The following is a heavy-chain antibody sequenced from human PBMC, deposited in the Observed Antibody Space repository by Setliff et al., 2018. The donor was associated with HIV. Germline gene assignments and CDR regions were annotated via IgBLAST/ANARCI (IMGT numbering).Heavy chain of an antibody. CDR3: ARISDLGVTLNQPYLDN. V-gene: IGHV4-31*03. Sequence: SETLSLTCTVSGASISSGGYYWSWIRQVPGKGLESIGYISKSGTTYYSSSLKSRAIISRDTSKNQFSLQLTSVTATDTALYYCARISDLGVTLNQPYLDNWGQGTLVTVSS. CDR1: GASISSGGYY. D-gene: IGHD2-2*01. J-gene: IGHJ4*02. CDR2: ISKSGTT.